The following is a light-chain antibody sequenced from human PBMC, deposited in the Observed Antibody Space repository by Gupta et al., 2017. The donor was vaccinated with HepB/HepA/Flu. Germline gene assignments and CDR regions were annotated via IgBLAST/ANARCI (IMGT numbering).Light chain of an antibody. V-gene: IGKV1-33*01. CDR1: QDISNS. Sequence: DIQMTQSPSSLSASVGDRVTITCQASQDISNSLNWYQQKPGKAPKLLIYDASNLQTGAPSRFSGSGSGTHSTLIISLRHLEHIATYYCQHYANVPRVTFGPGTKVDIK. CDR3: QHYANVPRVT. CDR2: DAS. J-gene: IGKJ3*01.